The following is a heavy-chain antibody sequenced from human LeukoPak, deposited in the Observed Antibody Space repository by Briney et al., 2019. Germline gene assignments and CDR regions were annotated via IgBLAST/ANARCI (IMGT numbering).Heavy chain of an antibody. J-gene: IGHJ4*02. V-gene: IGHV3-33*06. Sequence: PGGSLRLSCAASGFTFSSYGMHWVRQAPGKGLEWVAVIWYGGSNKYYADSVKGRFTIPRDNSKNTLYLQMNSLRAEDTAVYYCAKDRSDNKTWYAGSHWGQGTLVTVSS. CDR1: GFTFSSYG. D-gene: IGHD2-8*01. CDR2: IWYGGSNK. CDR3: AKDRSDNKTWYAGSH.